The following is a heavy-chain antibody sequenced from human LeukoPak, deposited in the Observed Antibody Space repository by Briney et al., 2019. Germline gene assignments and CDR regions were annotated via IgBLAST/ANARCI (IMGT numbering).Heavy chain of an antibody. D-gene: IGHD2-21*02. CDR2: IYSTGST. CDR3: ARQNFVVVTAIRIFDY. V-gene: IGHV4-4*07. Sequence: PSETLSLTCTVSGGSISSFYWSWIRQPAGKGLEWIGRIYSTGSTNYNPSLKSRVTISVDSSKNQFSLKLTSVTAADTAVYYCARQNFVVVTAIRIFDYWGQGTLVTVSS. CDR1: GGSISSFY. J-gene: IGHJ4*02.